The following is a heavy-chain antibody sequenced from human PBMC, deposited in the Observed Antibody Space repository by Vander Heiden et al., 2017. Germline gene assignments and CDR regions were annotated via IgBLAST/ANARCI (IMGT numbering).Heavy chain of an antibody. V-gene: IGHV3-7*01. CDR1: GFTFSSYW. Sequence: EVQLVESGGGLVQPGGSLRLSCAASGFTFSSYWMSWVRQAPGKGLEWVDNIKQDGSEKYYVDSVKGRFTISRDNAKNSLYLQMNSLRAEDTAVYYCARDYCSGGSCYSLSFDYWGQGTLVTVSS. CDR2: IKQDGSEK. D-gene: IGHD2-15*01. CDR3: ARDYCSGGSCYSLSFDY. J-gene: IGHJ4*02.